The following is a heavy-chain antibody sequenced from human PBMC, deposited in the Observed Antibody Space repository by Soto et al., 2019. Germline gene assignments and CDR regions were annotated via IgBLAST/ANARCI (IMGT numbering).Heavy chain of an antibody. CDR3: ARTTFYDIFTAYYSLFDY. CDR1: GGSISSYY. Sequence: SETLSLTCTVSGGSISSYYWSWIRQHPGKGLEWIGHISDSGSSYYNPSLESRVTISVDTSKNQFSLKLSAVTAADTAVYFCARTTFYDIFTAYYSLFDYWGQGTLVTVSS. D-gene: IGHD3-9*01. V-gene: IGHV4-59*06. CDR2: ISDSGSS. J-gene: IGHJ4*02.